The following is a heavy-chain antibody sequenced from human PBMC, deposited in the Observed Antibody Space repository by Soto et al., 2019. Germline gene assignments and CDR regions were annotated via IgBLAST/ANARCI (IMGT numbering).Heavy chain of an antibody. Sequence: GGSLRLSCAASGFTFSSYWMSWVRQAPGKGLEWVANIKQGGSEKYYVDSVKGRFTISRDNAKNSLYLQMNSLRAEDTAVYYCAREKLGYCSSTSCYEPTLWGQGTLVTVSS. CDR2: IKQGGSEK. CDR3: AREKLGYCSSTSCYEPTL. D-gene: IGHD2-2*01. V-gene: IGHV3-7*01. CDR1: GFTFSSYW. J-gene: IGHJ4*02.